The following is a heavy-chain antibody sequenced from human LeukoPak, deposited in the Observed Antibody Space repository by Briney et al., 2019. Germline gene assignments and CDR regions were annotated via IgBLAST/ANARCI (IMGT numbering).Heavy chain of an antibody. CDR2: ISTYNGNT. J-gene: IGHJ6*02. CDR3: ARASSGTYYSYYGMDV. D-gene: IGHD1-26*01. V-gene: IGHV1-18*01. Sequence: ASVKVSCKASGYTFTSYDISWVRQAPGQGLEWMGWISTYNGNTNYAQKLQGRVTMTTDTSTITAYMELRSLRSDDTAVYYCARASSGTYYSYYGMDVWGQGTRVTVCS. CDR1: GYTFTSYD.